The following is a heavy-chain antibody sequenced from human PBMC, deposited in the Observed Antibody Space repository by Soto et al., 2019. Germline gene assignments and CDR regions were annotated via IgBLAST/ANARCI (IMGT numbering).Heavy chain of an antibody. V-gene: IGHV3-43*01. D-gene: IGHD2-2*01. CDR2: ISWDGGST. CDR1: GFTFDDYT. CDR3: AKGPYCSRTSCYGGYYYYCMDV. J-gene: IGHJ6*02. Sequence: GGSLRLSCAASGFTFDDYTMHWVRQAPGKGLEWVSLISWDGGSTYYADSVKGRFTISRDNSKNSLYLQMNSLRTEDTALYYCAKGPYCSRTSCYGGYYYYCMDVWGQGTTVTVSS.